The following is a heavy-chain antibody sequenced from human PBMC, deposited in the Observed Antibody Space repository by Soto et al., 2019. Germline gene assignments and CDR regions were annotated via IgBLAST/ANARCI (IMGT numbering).Heavy chain of an antibody. CDR1: GYTFTDYW. V-gene: IGHV5-51*01. CDR3: ARHQVGDFEQDFYYYGMDD. CDR2: IYPGDSKT. J-gene: IGHJ6*02. D-gene: IGHD3-9*01. Sequence: GESLKISCRGSGYTFTDYWIVWVRQMPGQGLEWMGVIYPGDSKTKYSPSFQGQVTRSADKSITTAYLQWSSLKSSVTAVYYCARHQVGDFEQDFYYYGMDDWGQGTTVTVSS.